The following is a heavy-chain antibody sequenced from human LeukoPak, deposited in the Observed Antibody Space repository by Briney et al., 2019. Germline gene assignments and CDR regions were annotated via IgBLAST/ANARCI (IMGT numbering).Heavy chain of an antibody. CDR3: VKSAPPD. Sequence: GRSLRLSCSASGFTFSSYSMHWVRQAPGNGLDYVSSISSQGGITDYADSVKGRFTISRENYKTTLYLQMSSLRAEDTAVYYCVKSAPPDWGQGTVVSVSS. CDR2: ISSQGGIT. J-gene: IGHJ4*02. V-gene: IGHV3-64D*06. CDR1: GFTFSSYS.